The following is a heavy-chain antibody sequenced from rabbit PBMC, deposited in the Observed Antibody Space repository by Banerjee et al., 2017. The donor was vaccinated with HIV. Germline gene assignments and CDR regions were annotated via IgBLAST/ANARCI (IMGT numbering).Heavy chain of an antibody. Sequence: QEQLVESGGGLVQPEGSLTLTCTASGFSFSSSYYMCWVRQAPGKGLEWIGCIYAGSGSTNYATWAKGRFTISKTSSTTVTLQMTSLTAADTATHFCARNYGGYGGGAYDLWGPGTLVTVS. CDR2: IYAGSGST. CDR1: GFSFSSSYY. J-gene: IGHJ6*01. CDR3: ARNYGGYGGGAYDL. D-gene: IGHD2-1*01. V-gene: IGHV1S45*01.